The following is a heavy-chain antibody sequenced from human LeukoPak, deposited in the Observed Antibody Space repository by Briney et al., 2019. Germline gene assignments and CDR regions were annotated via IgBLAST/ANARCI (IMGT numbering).Heavy chain of an antibody. CDR3: ARNRYCSAGSCYSDS. CDR2: TNQSGST. J-gene: IGHJ4*02. Sequence: SETLSLTCVAYGGSLSGYYWNWIRQPPGKGLEWIGETNQSGSTNYNPSLKSRATMSVDTSKSQFSLKLNSVTAADTAVYYCARNRYCSAGSCYSDSWGQGTLVTVSS. CDR1: GGSLSGYY. V-gene: IGHV4-34*01. D-gene: IGHD2-15*01.